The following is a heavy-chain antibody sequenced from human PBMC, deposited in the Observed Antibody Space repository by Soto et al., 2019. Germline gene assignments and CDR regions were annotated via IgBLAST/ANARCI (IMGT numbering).Heavy chain of an antibody. J-gene: IGHJ5*02. CDR2: MNPNSGNT. CDR3: ARVRRMSRSDYIWGSYRFRNWFDP. CDR1: GYTFTSYD. V-gene: IGHV1-8*01. Sequence: QVQLVQSGAEVKKPGASVKVSCKASGYTFTSYDINWVRQATGQGLEWMGWMNPNSGNTGYAQKFQGRVTMTRNTSISRAYMELSSLRSEDTAVYYCARVRRMSRSDYIWGSYRFRNWFDPWGQGTLVTVSS. D-gene: IGHD3-16*02.